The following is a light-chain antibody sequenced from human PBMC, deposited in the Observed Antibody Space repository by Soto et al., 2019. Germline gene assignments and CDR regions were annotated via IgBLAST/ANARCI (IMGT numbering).Light chain of an antibody. CDR1: SSDVGGYNY. J-gene: IGLJ1*01. Sequence: QSALTQPASVSGSPGQAITISCTGTSSDVGGYNYVSWYQQHPGKAPKLMIYEVSNRPSGVSNRCSGSKSVNTASLTNSGLQAEDEADYYCSSYTSSSIDYVFGTGTKLTVL. CDR2: EVS. V-gene: IGLV2-14*01. CDR3: SSYTSSSIDYV.